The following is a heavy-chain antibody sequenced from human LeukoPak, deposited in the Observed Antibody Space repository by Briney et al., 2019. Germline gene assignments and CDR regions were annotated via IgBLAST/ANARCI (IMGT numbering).Heavy chain of an antibody. CDR3: ARKAYGLDV. CDR1: GFTFSSYW. V-gene: IGHV3-7*03. Sequence: GGSLRLSCAPSGFTFSSYWMSWVRQAPGKGLEWVANIKQDGSEKYYVDSVKGRFTISRDNAKNSLYLQMNSLRAEDTAVYYCARKAYGLDVWGKGTTVTVPS. J-gene: IGHJ6*04. CDR2: IKQDGSEK.